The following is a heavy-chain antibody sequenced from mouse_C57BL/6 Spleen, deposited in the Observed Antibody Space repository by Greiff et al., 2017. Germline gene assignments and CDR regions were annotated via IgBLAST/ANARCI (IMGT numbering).Heavy chain of an antibody. Sequence: VKLVESGPELVKPGASVKMSCKASGYTFTSYWITWVKQRPGQGLEWIGDIYPGSGSTNYNEKFKSKATLTVDTSSSTAYMQLSSLPSEDSAVYYWARGAVVENYFDYWGQGTTLTVSA. D-gene: IGHD1-1*01. CDR1: GYTFTSYW. CDR3: ARGAVVENYFDY. V-gene: IGHV1-55*01. CDR2: IYPGSGST. J-gene: IGHJ2*01.